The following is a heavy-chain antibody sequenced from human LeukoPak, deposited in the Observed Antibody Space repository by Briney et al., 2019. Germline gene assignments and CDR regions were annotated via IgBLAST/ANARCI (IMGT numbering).Heavy chain of an antibody. CDR2: ISSSSSYI. J-gene: IGHJ4*02. V-gene: IGHV3-21*01. CDR3: ARDLSIAAADADY. CDR1: GFTFSSYS. Sequence: GGSLRLSCAASGFTFSSYSMNWVRQAPGKGLEWVSSISSSSSYIYYADSVKGRFTISRDNAKNSLYLQMNSLRAEDTAVYYCARDLSIAAADADYWGQGTLVTVSS. D-gene: IGHD6-13*01.